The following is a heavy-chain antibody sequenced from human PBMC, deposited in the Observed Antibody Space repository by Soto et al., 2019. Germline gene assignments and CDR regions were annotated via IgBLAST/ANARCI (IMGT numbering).Heavy chain of an antibody. CDR1: GLTLSDYY. CDR3: VRDDSRGDSSAFDL. Sequence: VQLVESGGGLVKPGGSLRLSCAASGLTLSDYYIDWVRQAPGKGLEWVGRSRNKARGYTTEYAPSVKGRFTISRDASRSSVFLEMYSLKIDDTAMYYCVRDDSRGDSSAFDLWGQGTMVTVSS. D-gene: IGHD3-10*01. J-gene: IGHJ3*01. V-gene: IGHV3-72*01. CDR2: SRNKARGYTT.